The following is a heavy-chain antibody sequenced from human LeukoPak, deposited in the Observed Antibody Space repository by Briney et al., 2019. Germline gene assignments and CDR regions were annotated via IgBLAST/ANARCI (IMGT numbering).Heavy chain of an antibody. J-gene: IGHJ3*02. CDR1: GFTFSSHG. D-gene: IGHD4-23*01. Sequence: WGSLRLSCAASGFTFSSHGMHWVRQAPGKGLEWVAVIWYDGSNKYYTDSVKGGFTISRDNSKNPLYLQMNRLRGEDTAVYYCVRWADSRASDIWGQGTMVTVSS. CDR2: IWYDGSNK. V-gene: IGHV3-33*03. CDR3: VRWADSRASDI.